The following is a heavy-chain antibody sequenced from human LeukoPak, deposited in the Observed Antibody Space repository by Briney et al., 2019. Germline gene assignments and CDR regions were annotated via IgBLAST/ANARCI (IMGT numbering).Heavy chain of an antibody. CDR1: GGSISSYY. Sequence: SETLSLTCTVSGGSISSYYWSWVRQPAGGGLQWMGRIHSSGTTYSPSLESRLTMSLDTSRNEVSLRLTSVTATDTAVYYCAREGSRYYFYMDVWGKGTTVTVS. V-gene: IGHV4-4*07. CDR2: IHSSGT. CDR3: AREGSRYYFYMDV. J-gene: IGHJ6*03.